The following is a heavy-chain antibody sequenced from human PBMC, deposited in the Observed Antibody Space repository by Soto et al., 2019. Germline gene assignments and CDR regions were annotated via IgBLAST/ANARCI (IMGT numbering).Heavy chain of an antibody. J-gene: IGHJ6*02. V-gene: IGHV4-30-2*01. CDR1: GGSISSGGYS. D-gene: IGHD5-18*01. CDR3: ARAGGACGRFRGYCYGYGDYYYYYGMDV. Sequence: PSETLSLTCAVSGGSISSGGYSWSWIRQPPGKGLEWIGYIYHSGSTYYNPSLKSRVTISVDRSKNQFSLKLSSVTAADTAVYYCARAGGACGRFRGYCYGYGDYYYYYGMDVWGQGTTVTVSS. CDR2: IYHSGST.